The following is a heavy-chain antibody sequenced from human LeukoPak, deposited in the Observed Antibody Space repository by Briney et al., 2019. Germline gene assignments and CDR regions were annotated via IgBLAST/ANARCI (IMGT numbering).Heavy chain of an antibody. CDR1: GGSISVYY. V-gene: IGHV4-59*08. D-gene: IGHD3-22*01. CDR3: ARSPPGWYSDNSGQYYFDT. CDR2: ISFTGNT. J-gene: IGHJ4*02. Sequence: PSETLSLTCTVSGGSISVYYWSWIRQSPGKRLEWIAYISFTGNTNYNPSLKSRVTISLDTSKTHFSLTLSSLTAADTAVYYCARSPPGWYSDNSGQYYFDTWGQGALVTVSS.